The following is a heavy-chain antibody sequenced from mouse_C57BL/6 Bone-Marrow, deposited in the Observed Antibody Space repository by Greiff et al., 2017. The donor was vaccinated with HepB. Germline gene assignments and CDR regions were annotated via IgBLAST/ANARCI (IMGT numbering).Heavy chain of an antibody. D-gene: IGHD1-1*01. CDR2: IYPGSGST. CDR3: ARGIRAYYGSLDY. Sequence: VQLQQPGAELVKPGASVKMSCKASGYTFTSYWITWVKQRPGQGLEWIGDIYPGSGSTNYNEKFKSKATLTVDTSSSTAYMQLSSLTSADSAVYYCARGIRAYYGSLDYWGQGTTLTVSS. J-gene: IGHJ2*01. V-gene: IGHV1-55*01. CDR1: GYTFTSYW.